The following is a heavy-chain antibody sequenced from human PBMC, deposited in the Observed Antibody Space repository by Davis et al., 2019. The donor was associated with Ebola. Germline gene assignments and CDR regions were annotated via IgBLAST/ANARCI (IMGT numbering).Heavy chain of an antibody. D-gene: IGHD1-14*01. CDR3: ARDYRGWVGMDV. CDR2: INPSGGST. J-gene: IGHJ6*02. CDR1: GYTFTSYY. Sequence: ASVKVSCKASGYTFTSYYMHWVRQAPGQGLEWMGIINPSGGSTSYAQKFQGRVTMTRDTSTSTVYMGLSSLRSEDTAVYYCARDYRGWVGMDVWGQGTTVTVSS. V-gene: IGHV1-46*01.